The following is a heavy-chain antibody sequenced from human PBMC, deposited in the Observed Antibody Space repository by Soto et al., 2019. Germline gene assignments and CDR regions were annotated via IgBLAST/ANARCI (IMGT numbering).Heavy chain of an antibody. CDR3: VRGLRRGYSVY. Sequence: QVQLVQSGAEVKKPGASVKVSCKASGYTFTGYDVNWVRQATGQGLEWVGWMNPNTGVAGFSQKFQGRVTLTGNTTITTAYMELSSLRSEDTAVYYCVRGLRRGYSVYWGQGTLVTVSS. D-gene: IGHD2-2*03. CDR2: MNPNTGVA. V-gene: IGHV1-8*01. J-gene: IGHJ4*02. CDR1: GYTFTGYD.